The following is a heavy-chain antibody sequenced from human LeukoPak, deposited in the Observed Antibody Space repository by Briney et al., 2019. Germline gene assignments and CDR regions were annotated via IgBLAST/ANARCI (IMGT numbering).Heavy chain of an antibody. Sequence: ASVQVSCQASVYPFPSYYMQWVRQAPGHGLEWMGIINPRGGSISYAQKFQGRVTMTRDTTKSTVYMELSSLRSEDTAVYYCARDPTYDTSGYYFDYWGQGTLVTVSS. D-gene: IGHD3-22*01. CDR2: INPRGGSI. CDR1: VYPFPSYY. J-gene: IGHJ4*02. V-gene: IGHV1-46*01. CDR3: ARDPTYDTSGYYFDY.